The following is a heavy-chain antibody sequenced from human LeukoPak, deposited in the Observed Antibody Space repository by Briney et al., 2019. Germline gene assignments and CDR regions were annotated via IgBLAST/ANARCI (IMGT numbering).Heavy chain of an antibody. CDR3: GSTTSHPLLKSRVLISVDTYKNQFSLKLGSVTAADTAVYYCARVRRIQLWPVHDAFDI. D-gene: IGHD3-10*01. V-gene: IGHV4-59*01. CDR1: GGSISSYY. CDR2: IYYSGST. Sequence: SETLSLTCTVSGGSISSYYWSWIRQPPGKGLEWIGYIYYSGSTNYNPSLKSLVTISVDTSKNQFSLNLGAVTSAYPAVYCCGSTTSHPLLKSRVLISVDTYKNQFSLKLGSVTAADTAVYYCARVRRIQLWPVHDAFDIWGQGTMVTVSS. J-gene: IGHJ3*02.